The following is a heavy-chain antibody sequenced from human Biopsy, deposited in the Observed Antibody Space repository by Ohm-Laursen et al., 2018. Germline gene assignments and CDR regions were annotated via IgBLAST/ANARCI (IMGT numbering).Heavy chain of an antibody. Sequence: QTLSLTCAVSGASITSYYWSWIRQPAGKGLEWIGHTYKGGNTNHNPSLKSRVSMSVDTSKNQLSLTLRSVTAADTAVYYCARDLPSSYYYAMDVWGQGTTVTVSS. V-gene: IGHV4-4*07. CDR3: ARDLPSSYYYAMDV. J-gene: IGHJ6*02. CDR2: TYKGGNT. CDR1: GASITSYY.